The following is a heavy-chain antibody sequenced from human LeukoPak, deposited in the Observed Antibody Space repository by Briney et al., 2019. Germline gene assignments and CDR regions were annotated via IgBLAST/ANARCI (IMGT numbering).Heavy chain of an antibody. CDR1: GFTFSSYW. CDR3: ARDGPSPVLRYFDWSADYYMDV. V-gene: IGHV4-4*07. CDR2: IYTSGST. Sequence: PGGSLRLSCAASGFTFSSYWMSWIRQPAGKGLEWIGRIYTSGSTNYNPSLKSRVTMSVDTSKNQFSLKLSSVTAADTAVYYCARDGPSPVLRYFDWSADYYMDVWGKGTTVTISS. D-gene: IGHD3-9*01. J-gene: IGHJ6*03.